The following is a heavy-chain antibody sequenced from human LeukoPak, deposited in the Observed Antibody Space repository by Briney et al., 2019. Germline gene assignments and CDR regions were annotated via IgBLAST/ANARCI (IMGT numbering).Heavy chain of an antibody. J-gene: IGHJ5*02. CDR1: GYTFTSYD. Sequence: ASVKVSCKASGYTFTSYDINWVRQAPGQGLDWMGWMNPNSGNTGYAQKFQGRVTMTRNTSISTAYMELSSLRSEDTAVYYCARARRFLEWLPVNWFDPWGQGTLVTVSS. CDR2: MNPNSGNT. CDR3: ARARRFLEWLPVNWFDP. D-gene: IGHD3-3*01. V-gene: IGHV1-8*01.